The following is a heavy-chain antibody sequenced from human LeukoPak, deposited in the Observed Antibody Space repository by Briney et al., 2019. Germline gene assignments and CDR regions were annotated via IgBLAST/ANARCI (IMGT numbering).Heavy chain of an antibody. CDR3: ARGGDYYDTSGYPDPFYFYGMNV. CDR1: DYY. CDR2: TYRSGGT. D-gene: IGHD3-22*01. J-gene: IGHJ6*02. V-gene: IGHV4-30-2*01. Sequence: DYYMSWVRQPPGKGLEWIGYTYRSGGTYYNPSLKSRVTISVDTFKNQFSLKLNTVTAADTAVYYCARGGDYYDTSGYPDPFYFYGMNVWGQGTTVTVSS.